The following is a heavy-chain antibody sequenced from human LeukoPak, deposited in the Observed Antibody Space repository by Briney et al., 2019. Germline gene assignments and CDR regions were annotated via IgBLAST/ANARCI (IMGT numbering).Heavy chain of an antibody. CDR3: ARELPSSSGWFDP. V-gene: IGHV4-34*01. CDR1: GGSFSGYY. D-gene: IGHD6-6*01. J-gene: IGHJ5*02. CDR2: INHSGST. Sequence: KPSETLSLTCAVYGGSFSGYYWSWIRQPPGKGLEWIGEINHSGSTNYNPSLKSRVTISVDTSKNQFSLKLSSVTAADTAVYYCARELPSSSGWFDPWGQGTLVTVSS.